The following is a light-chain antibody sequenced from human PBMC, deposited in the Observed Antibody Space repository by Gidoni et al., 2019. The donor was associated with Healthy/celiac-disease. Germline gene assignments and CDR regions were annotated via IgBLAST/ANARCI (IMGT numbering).Light chain of an antibody. CDR2: RNT. CDR1: SSNIGAGYD. V-gene: IGLV1-40*01. CDR3: QSYDTSLSGVV. J-gene: IGLJ3*02. Sequence: QSVLTQPPSVSGAPGHRVTISCTGSSSNIGAGYDVNWYQQLPGTAPKLLIYRNTNRPSGVPDRFSGSKSGTSASLAITGLQAENEADYYCQSYDTSLSGVVFGGGTKLTVL.